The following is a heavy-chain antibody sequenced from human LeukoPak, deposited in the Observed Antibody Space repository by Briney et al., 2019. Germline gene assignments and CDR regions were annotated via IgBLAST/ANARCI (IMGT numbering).Heavy chain of an antibody. CDR2: ISGSGGST. CDR1: GFTFSSYA. V-gene: IGHV3-23*01. J-gene: IGHJ4*02. CDR3: VREARYCSSSSCDYYDY. D-gene: IGHD2-2*01. Sequence: GGSLRLSCAASGFTFSSYAMSWVRQAPGKGLEWVSAISGSGGSTYYADSLRGRFTISRDNAKNSLYLQMNSLRAEDTAVYYCVREARYCSSSSCDYYDYWGQGTLVTVSS.